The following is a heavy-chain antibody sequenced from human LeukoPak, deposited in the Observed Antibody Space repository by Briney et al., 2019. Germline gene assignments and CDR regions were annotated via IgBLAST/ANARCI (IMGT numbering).Heavy chain of an antibody. CDR1: GGSISSSSYY. CDR2: IYYSGST. D-gene: IGHD3-3*01. J-gene: IGHJ6*03. CDR3: ARQITIFGVVILYMDV. V-gene: IGHV4-39*01. Sequence: SETLSLTCTVSGGSISSSSYYWGWIRQPPGKGLEWIGSIYYSGSTYYNPSLKSRVTISVDTSKNQFSLKLSSVTAADTAVYYCARQITIFGVVILYMDVWGKGTTVTVS.